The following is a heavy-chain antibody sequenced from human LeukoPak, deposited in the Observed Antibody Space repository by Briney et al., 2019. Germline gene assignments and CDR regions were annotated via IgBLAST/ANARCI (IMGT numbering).Heavy chain of an antibody. CDR1: GFTFSSYG. V-gene: IGHV3-30*02. CDR3: AKERDLVRATYYFGS. J-gene: IGHJ4*02. CDR2: IRSDGSDK. Sequence: GGSLRLSCTASGFTFSSYGIHWVRQAPGKGLEWVAFIRSDGSDKYYADSPKGRFTISRDNSKNTLYLQMTSLRDEDTAVYYCAKERDLVRATYYFGSWGQGTLVTVSS. D-gene: IGHD1-26*01.